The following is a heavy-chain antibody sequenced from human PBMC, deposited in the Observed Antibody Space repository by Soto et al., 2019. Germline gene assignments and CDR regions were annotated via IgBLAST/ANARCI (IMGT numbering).Heavy chain of an antibody. CDR1: GYTFTGYY. V-gene: IGHV1-2*02. J-gene: IGHJ4*02. CDR2: VNPNSGCT. D-gene: IGHD5-12*01. CDR3: ARRGFSGYDLYYFDS. Sequence: QVQLVQSGAEVKKPGASVKVSCKASGYTFTGYYIHWVRQAPGQGLEWMGWVNPNSGCTNYAQKFQGRVTMTRDTSISTAYMELSRLRSDDTAVYYCARRGFSGYDLYYFDSWGQGTLVTVSS.